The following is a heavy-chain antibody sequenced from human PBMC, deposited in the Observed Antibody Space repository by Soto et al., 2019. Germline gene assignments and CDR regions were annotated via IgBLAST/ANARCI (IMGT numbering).Heavy chain of an antibody. V-gene: IGHV3-30*18. Sequence: GGSLRLSCAASGFTFSSYGMHWVRQAPGKGLEWVAVISYDGSNKYYADSVKGRFTISRDNSKNTLYLQMNSLRAEDTAVYYCAKDRSSEWLRLSGCMDVWGQGTTVTVSS. J-gene: IGHJ6*02. CDR1: GFTFSSYG. D-gene: IGHD5-12*01. CDR3: AKDRSSEWLRLSGCMDV. CDR2: ISYDGSNK.